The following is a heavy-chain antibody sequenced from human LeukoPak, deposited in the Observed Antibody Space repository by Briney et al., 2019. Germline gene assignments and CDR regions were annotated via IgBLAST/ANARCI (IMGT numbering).Heavy chain of an antibody. Sequence: PGGSLRLSCAASGLTFSSYWMSWVRQAPGKGLEWVANIKQDGSEKYYVDSVKGRFTISRDNTKNSLYLQMNSLRAEDTAVYYCARDLAWGGDFDYWGQGTPVTVSS. V-gene: IGHV3-7*01. CDR3: ARDLAWGGDFDY. D-gene: IGHD3-16*01. CDR1: GLTFSSYW. CDR2: IKQDGSEK. J-gene: IGHJ4*02.